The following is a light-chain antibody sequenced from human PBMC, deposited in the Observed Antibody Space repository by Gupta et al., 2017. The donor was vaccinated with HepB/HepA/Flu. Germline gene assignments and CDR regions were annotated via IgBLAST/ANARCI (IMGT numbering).Light chain of an antibody. V-gene: IGKV4-1*01. Sequence: DIVMTQSPDSLALSLGERATISCKSSQNILHSSNNKNYLTWYQQKPGQPPKLLINWASIRESGVPDRFSGSGSGTDFTLTISGLQAEDVAVYYCLQVYGIPWTFGQGTKVEIK. CDR2: WAS. J-gene: IGKJ1*01. CDR1: QNILHSSNNKNY. CDR3: LQVYGIPWT.